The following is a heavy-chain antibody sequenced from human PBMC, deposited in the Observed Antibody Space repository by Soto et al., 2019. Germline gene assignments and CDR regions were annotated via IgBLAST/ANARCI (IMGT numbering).Heavy chain of an antibody. CDR3: TKRLNDVSKTSPWLDP. D-gene: IGHD1-1*01. Sequence: PGEAENLACPGSECIFAQQCTCFVHRVAGKGLEWVGIISPDTSRTLYSPSLQGQVTISVDKSISTVYLQWNSLKASDTAMYYCTKRLNDVSKTSPWLDPWGQGTMVTGSS. CDR1: ECIFAQQC. V-gene: IGHV5-51*07. J-gene: IGHJ5*02. CDR2: ISPDTSRT.